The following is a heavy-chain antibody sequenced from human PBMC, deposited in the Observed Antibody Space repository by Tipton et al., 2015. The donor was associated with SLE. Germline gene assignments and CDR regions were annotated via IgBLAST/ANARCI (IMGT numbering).Heavy chain of an antibody. CDR1: GGSVIGYY. D-gene: IGHD2-15*01. Sequence: TLSLTCTVSGGSVIGYYWSWIRQTPGKGLEWLGEINHDGSTNYNSSLKSRVTISVDMSRNQVSLRLTSLTAADTALYYCARSRLYPGPDAFDVWGQGTLVTVSS. J-gene: IGHJ3*01. CDR2: INHDGST. CDR3: ARSRLYPGPDAFDV. V-gene: IGHV4-34*01.